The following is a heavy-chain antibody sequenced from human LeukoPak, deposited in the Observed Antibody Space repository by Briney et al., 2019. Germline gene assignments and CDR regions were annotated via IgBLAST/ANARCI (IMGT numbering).Heavy chain of an antibody. CDR1: GGSFSGYY. CDR3: ARGHYDFWSGYYTGLSENYMDV. J-gene: IGHJ6*03. Sequence: PSETLSLTCAVYGGSFSGYYWRWIRQPPGKGLEWVGEINHSGSTNYNPSLKSRVTISVDTSKNQFSLKLSSVTAADTAVYYCARGHYDFWSGYYTGLSENYMDVWGKGTTVTVSS. V-gene: IGHV4-34*01. CDR2: INHSGST. D-gene: IGHD3-3*01.